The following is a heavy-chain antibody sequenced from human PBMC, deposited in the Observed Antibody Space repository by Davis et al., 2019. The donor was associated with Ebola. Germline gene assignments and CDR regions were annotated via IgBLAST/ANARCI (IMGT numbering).Heavy chain of an antibody. J-gene: IGHJ4*02. CDR2: VYKGGTT. V-gene: IGHV3-53*05. D-gene: IGHD2-2*02. CDR3: ARVQYQLLYGLALDS. CDR1: ELTVSRNY. Sequence: SCAAAELTVSRNYMTWVRQAPGKGLQWVSTVYKGGTTYYADSVKGRFTVSRDNSENTMYLQMNGLRPEDTAVYYCARVQYQLLYGLALDSWGQGALVTVSS.